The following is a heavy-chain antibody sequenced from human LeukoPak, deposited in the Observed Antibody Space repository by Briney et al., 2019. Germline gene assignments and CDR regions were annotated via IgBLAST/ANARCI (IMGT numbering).Heavy chain of an antibody. J-gene: IGHJ6*03. Sequence: PSQTLSLTCTVSGGSISTGSYYWSWIRQPPGKGLEFIGHVHYSGTANYNPSLRSRVTISIDTSKKHFFLKLKSVTAADTAVYYCARVEGSSGWYGEDYYYYMDVWGKGTTVTVSS. CDR2: VHYSGTA. CDR3: ARVEGSSGWYGEDYYYYMDV. V-gene: IGHV4-61*01. D-gene: IGHD6-19*01. CDR1: GGSISTGSYY.